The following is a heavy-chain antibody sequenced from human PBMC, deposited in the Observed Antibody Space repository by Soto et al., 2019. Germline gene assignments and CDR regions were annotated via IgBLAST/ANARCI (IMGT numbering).Heavy chain of an antibody. V-gene: IGHV3-48*02. CDR2: ISGSGGIRSTPT. J-gene: IGHJ5*02. Sequence: GGSLRLSCAASGFTFSNYRMNWVRQAPGKGLEWLSYISGSGGIRSTPTYYADSVKGRFTISRDNAENSLFLQMNSLGDEDTAVYYCAREMGACSDSSCYPGPYDSWGQGTLVTVSS. CDR1: GFTFSNYR. D-gene: IGHD3-16*01. CDR3: AREMGACSDSSCYPGPYDS.